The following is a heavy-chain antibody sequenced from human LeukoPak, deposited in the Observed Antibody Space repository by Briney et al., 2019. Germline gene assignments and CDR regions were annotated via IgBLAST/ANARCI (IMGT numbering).Heavy chain of an antibody. CDR3: ARLRGPWYVDS. CDR1: GGSLSGYY. Sequence: SETLSVTCTVSGGSLSGYYWSWFRQPRGKALEWIGYIHTSGSTKYYPSLKSRVTISEDKSKNQFSLKMSSVTAADTAVFYCARLRGPWYVDSWGQGTLVIVSS. J-gene: IGHJ4*02. D-gene: IGHD4-17*01. V-gene: IGHV4-4*09. CDR2: IHTSGST.